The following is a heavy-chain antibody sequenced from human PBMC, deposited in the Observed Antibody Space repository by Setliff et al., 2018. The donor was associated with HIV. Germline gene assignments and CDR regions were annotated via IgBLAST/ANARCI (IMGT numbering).Heavy chain of an antibody. V-gene: IGHV1-46*01. CDR3: ARDGEGEAAAGDYFDH. D-gene: IGHD6-13*01. Sequence: ASVKVSCKASGYTFSGYYMHWVRQAPGQGLEWMGIINPRGDKTTYAQRFQGRVTVTRDTSTSTVSMELSSLASDDTAIYYCARDGEGEAAAGDYFDHWGQGTLVTVSS. CDR2: INPRGDKT. CDR1: GYTFSGYY. J-gene: IGHJ4*02.